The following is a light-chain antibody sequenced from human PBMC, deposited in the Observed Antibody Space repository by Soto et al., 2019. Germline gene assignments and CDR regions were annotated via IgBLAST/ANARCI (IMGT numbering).Light chain of an antibody. Sequence: QPVLTQPPSASASLGASVTLTSTLTSGYSSFEVDWNQQRRGKGPRFAMRVGTGGIVGSKGDGIPDRFSVLGSGLNRYLTFKNIQEGYESDYCCGADHGSGSNFVVFGGGTKLTVL. CDR3: GADHGSGSNFVV. CDR2: VGTGGIVG. CDR1: SGYSSFE. J-gene: IGLJ2*01. V-gene: IGLV9-49*01.